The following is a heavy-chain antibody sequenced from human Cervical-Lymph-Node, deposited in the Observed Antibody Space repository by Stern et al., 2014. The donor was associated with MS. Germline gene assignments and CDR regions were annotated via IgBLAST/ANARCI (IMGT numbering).Heavy chain of an antibody. CDR3: ARDRGSSGWFDY. CDR1: GFTFSSYD. J-gene: IGHJ4*02. V-gene: IGHV3-13*01. CDR2: IGTAGDT. D-gene: IGHD6-19*01. Sequence: EVQLVESGGGLVQPGGSLRLSCAASGFTFSSYDMHWVRQATGKGLEWVSAIGTAGDTYYPGSVKGRFTISRENAKNSLYLQMNSLGAGDTAVYYCARDRGSSGWFDYWGQGTLVTVSS.